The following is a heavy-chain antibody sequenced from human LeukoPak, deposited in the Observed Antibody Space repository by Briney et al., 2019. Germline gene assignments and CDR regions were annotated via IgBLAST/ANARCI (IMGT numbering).Heavy chain of an antibody. D-gene: IGHD6-13*01. CDR1: GGSISSYY. J-gene: IGHJ4*02. Sequence: SETLSLTCTVSGGSISSYYWSWIRQPPGKGLEWIGYIYYSGSTNYNPSLTSRVTISVDTSKNQFSLKLSSVTAADTAVYYCARFIGGSSSLLNFDYWGQGTLVTVSS. CDR3: ARFIGGSSSLLNFDY. CDR2: IYYSGST. V-gene: IGHV4-59*01.